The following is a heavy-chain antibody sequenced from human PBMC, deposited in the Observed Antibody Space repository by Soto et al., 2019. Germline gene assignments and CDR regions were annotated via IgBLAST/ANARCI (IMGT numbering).Heavy chain of an antibody. J-gene: IGHJ6*02. V-gene: IGHV3-13*05. CDR2: LGAADDP. D-gene: IGHD1-26*01. CDR3: ARAYLGRLPRRADYYYAMDV. Sequence: EVQLVESGGGSVQPGESLRLSCAASGFSFRGYDMHWVRQPTGKGLEWVSGLGAADDPYYVASVKGRFSVSRDNAQNSLYLQMNNLRVDDTAVYFCARAYLGRLPRRADYYYAMDVWGRGTTVTVSS. CDR1: GFSFRGYD.